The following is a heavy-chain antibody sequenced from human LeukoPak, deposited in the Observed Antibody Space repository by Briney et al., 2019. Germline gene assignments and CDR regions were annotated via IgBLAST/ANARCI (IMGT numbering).Heavy chain of an antibody. CDR2: MNPSGGST. J-gene: IGHJ6*02. D-gene: IGHD2-8*02. CDR1: GYTFTGYY. Sequence: GASVKVSCKASGYTFTGYYMHWVRQAPGQGLEWMGVMNPSGGSTTYAQKFQGRVIMTRDTSTSTVYMELSSLRSADTAVYYCAREPCTGGTCIAGYYGMDVWGQGTTVTVSS. V-gene: IGHV1-46*01. CDR3: AREPCTGGTCIAGYYGMDV.